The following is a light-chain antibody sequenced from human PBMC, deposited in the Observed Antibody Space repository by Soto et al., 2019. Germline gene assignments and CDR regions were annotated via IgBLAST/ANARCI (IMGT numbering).Light chain of an antibody. CDR1: QSVSSSY. Sequence: EIVLTQSPGTLSLSPGERATLSCRASQSVSSSYLAWYQQKPGQAPRLLIYGASSRATGIPGRFSGSGSGTDFTLTISRLEPEDFAVYYCQQYKSVSLLTFGGGTKVEIK. CDR2: GAS. J-gene: IGKJ4*01. V-gene: IGKV3-20*01. CDR3: QQYKSVSLLT.